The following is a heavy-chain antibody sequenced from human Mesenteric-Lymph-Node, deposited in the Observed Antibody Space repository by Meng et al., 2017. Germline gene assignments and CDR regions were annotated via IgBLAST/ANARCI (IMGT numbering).Heavy chain of an antibody. Sequence: GESLKISCAASGFTFSSYEMNWVRQAPGKGLEWVSYISSSGSTIYYADSVKGRFTISRDNAKNSLYLQMNSLRVEDTAVYYCARGGSSSTANDVFDIWGQGTMVTVSS. D-gene: IGHD6-13*01. CDR3: ARGGSSSTANDVFDI. CDR2: ISSSGSTI. V-gene: IGHV3-48*03. J-gene: IGHJ3*02. CDR1: GFTFSSYE.